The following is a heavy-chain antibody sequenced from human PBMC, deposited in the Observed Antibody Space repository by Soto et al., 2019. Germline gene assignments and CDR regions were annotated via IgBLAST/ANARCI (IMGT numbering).Heavy chain of an antibody. CDR2: IYHSGST. J-gene: IGHJ4*02. V-gene: IGHV4-30-2*01. CDR1: GGSISSGGYP. Sequence: SETLSLTCAVSGGSISSGGYPWSWIRQPPGKGLEWVGYIYHSGSTYYNPSLKGRVTISVDRSKNQFSLKLSSVTAADTAVYYCARGMTTVNTLDYWGQGTLVTVS. CDR3: ARGMTTVNTLDY. D-gene: IGHD4-4*01.